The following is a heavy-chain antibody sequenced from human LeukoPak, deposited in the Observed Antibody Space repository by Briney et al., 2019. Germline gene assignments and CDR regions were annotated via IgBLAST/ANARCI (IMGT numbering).Heavy chain of an antibody. CDR2: IIPILGIA. Sequence: GASVKVSCKASGGTFSSYAISWVRQAPGQGLAWMGRIIPILGIANYAQKFQGRVTITADKSTSTAYMELSSLRSEDTAVYYCARPEVGYSYGNAFDIWGQGTMVTVSS. V-gene: IGHV1-69*04. D-gene: IGHD5-18*01. CDR1: GGTFSSYA. J-gene: IGHJ3*02. CDR3: ARPEVGYSYGNAFDI.